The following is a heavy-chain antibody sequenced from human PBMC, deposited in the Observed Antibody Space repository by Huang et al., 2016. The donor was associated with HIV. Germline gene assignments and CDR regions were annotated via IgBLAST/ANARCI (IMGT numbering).Heavy chain of an antibody. Sequence: QVQLQQWGAGVLKPSETLSLTCAVYGGSFSGYYWRWIRQSPGQGLEWIGEINHSGSTNYNPSLKCRVTMSVDTSKNQFSLKLSSVTAADTAVYYCASLFFDYWGQGILVTVSS. CDR3: ASLFFDY. CDR2: INHSGST. CDR1: GGSFSGYY. J-gene: IGHJ4*02. V-gene: IGHV4-34*01.